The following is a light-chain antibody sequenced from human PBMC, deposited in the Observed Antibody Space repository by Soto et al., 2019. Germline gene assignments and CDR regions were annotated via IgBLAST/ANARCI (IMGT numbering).Light chain of an antibody. CDR1: SSDVGSYNF. V-gene: IGLV2-14*01. Sequence: QSALTQPASVSGSPGQSITISCTGTSSDVGSYNFVSWYQQLPGKAPKLMIYEVSNRPSGVSNRFSGSKSGNTASLTISGLQAEDEADYYCSSYTGSNNFGVFGTGTKVTVL. CDR3: SSYTGSNNFGV. J-gene: IGLJ1*01. CDR2: EVS.